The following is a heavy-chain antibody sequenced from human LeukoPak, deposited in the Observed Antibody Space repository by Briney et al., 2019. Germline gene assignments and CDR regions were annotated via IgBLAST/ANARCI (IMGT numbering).Heavy chain of an antibody. Sequence: PGGSLRLSCAASGFTFSSYEMNSVRQAPGKGLGWVSSISSSGSTIYYADSVKGRFTISRDNAKNSLYLQMNSLRAEDTAVYYCARDRQSIAARPDYYYYYMDVWGKGTTVTVSS. J-gene: IGHJ6*03. CDR1: GFTFSSYE. CDR2: ISSSGSTI. CDR3: ARDRQSIAARPDYYYYYMDV. V-gene: IGHV3-48*03. D-gene: IGHD6-6*01.